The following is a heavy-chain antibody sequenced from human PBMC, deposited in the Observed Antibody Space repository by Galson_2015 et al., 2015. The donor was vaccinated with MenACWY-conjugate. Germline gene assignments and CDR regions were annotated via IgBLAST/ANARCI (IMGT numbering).Heavy chain of an antibody. V-gene: IGHV3-64*01. J-gene: IGHJ4*02. CDR3: ARGAGGSGYYYDY. CDR2: ISSNGGST. CDR1: GFTFSSYA. D-gene: IGHD3-22*01. Sequence: SLRLSCAASGFTFSSYAMHWVRQAPGKGLEYVSAISSNGGSTYYANSVKGRFTISRDSSKNTLYLQMGSLRAEDMAVYYCARGAGGSGYYYDYWGQGTLVTVSS.